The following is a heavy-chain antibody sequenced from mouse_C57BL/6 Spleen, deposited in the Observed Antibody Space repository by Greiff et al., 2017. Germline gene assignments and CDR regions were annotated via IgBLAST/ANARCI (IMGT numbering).Heavy chain of an antibody. CDR1: GFTFSSYG. J-gene: IGHJ1*03. V-gene: IGHV5-6*02. D-gene: IGHD1-1*01. CDR3: ARGTTVVVDWYFDV. CDR2: ISSGGSYT. Sequence: EVMLVESGGDLVKPGGSLKLSCAASGFTFSSYGMSWVRQTPDKRLEWVATISSGGSYTYYPDSVKGRFTISRDNAKNTLYLQMSSLKSEDTAMYYGARGTTVVVDWYFDVWGTGTTVTVSS.